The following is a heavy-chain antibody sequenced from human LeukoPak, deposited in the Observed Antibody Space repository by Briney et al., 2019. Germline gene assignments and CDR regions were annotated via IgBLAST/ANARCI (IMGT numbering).Heavy chain of an antibody. J-gene: IGHJ4*02. Sequence: GGSLRLSCAASGFTFSSYAMSWVRQAPGKGREWVSAISGSGGRTYYADSVKGRFTISRDNSKNTLYLQMNSLRAEDTAVYYCAKDVGEGYYDSSGYWKDWGQGTLVTVSS. CDR1: GFTFSSYA. D-gene: IGHD3-22*01. CDR2: ISGSGGRT. CDR3: AKDVGEGYYDSSGYWKD. V-gene: IGHV3-23*01.